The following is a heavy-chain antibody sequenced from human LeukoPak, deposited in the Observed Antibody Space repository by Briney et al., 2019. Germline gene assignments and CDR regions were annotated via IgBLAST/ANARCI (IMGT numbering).Heavy chain of an antibody. CDR1: GYKFISYA. CDR3: ARGGYYGGSGTYGFFDY. D-gene: IGHD3-10*01. Sequence: ASVNVSCKGSGYKFISYAMNWVRQASGQGPEWMGWINTETGNPTYARGFTGQYVFSVDTSVSTAYLQISSLRTEDTAVYYCARGGYYGGSGTYGFFDYWGQGSLVTVSS. V-gene: IGHV7-4-1*02. CDR2: INTETGNP. J-gene: IGHJ4*02.